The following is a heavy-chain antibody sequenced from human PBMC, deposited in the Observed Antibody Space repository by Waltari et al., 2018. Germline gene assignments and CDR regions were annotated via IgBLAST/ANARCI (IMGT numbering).Heavy chain of an antibody. CDR3: ARDLGRGLFLDS. CDR2: VHRNGRT. D-gene: IGHD2-15*01. Sequence: WWSWGRQSPDKGLGWIGQVHRNGRTNYNPSRASRAIVSLDSSMNQFSLRILSATAADTAVYYCARDLGRGLFLDSWGQGTLVTVSP. V-gene: IGHV4-4*02. J-gene: IGHJ4*02. CDR1: W.